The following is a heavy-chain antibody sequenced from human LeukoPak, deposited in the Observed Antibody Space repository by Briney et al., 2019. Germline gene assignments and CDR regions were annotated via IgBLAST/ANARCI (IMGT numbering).Heavy chain of an antibody. V-gene: IGHV3-23*01. D-gene: IGHD1-26*01. CDR3: VKDRGGSPFYGMDV. J-gene: IGHJ6*02. CDR2: ISGSGGAGT. Sequence: GGSLRLSCSGSGFTFSSYAMSWVRQAPGKGLEWVSTISGSGGAGTYYADSVKGRFTVSRDNSRNTLYLPMNSLRAEDTAVYYCVKDRGGSPFYGMDVWGQGTTVTVSS. CDR1: GFTFSSYA.